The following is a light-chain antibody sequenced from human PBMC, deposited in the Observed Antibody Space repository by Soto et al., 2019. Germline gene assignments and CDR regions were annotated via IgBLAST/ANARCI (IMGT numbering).Light chain of an antibody. Sequence: IQLTQSPSSLSVSPGERATISCRASQSISSALAWYQHKPGGAPRLLIYDASNMKTGVSSRFSGSGSGTDFTLTISSLEPEDFAAYYCQQFRSYALTFGGGTKLEIK. CDR2: DAS. J-gene: IGKJ4*01. V-gene: IGKV1-13*02. CDR3: QQFRSYALT. CDR1: QSISSA.